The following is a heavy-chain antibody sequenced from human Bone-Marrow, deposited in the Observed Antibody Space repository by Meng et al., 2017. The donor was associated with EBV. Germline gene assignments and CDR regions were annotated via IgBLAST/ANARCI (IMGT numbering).Heavy chain of an antibody. CDR2: IDPNSGGT. D-gene: IGHD2-2*01. V-gene: IGHV1-2*06. J-gene: IGHJ4*02. Sequence: VALVQSGDEVRNPGVSVNVSCKAAGYTFTGYYMHWVRQAPGQGLEWMGRIDPNSGGTLYAQKFQGSFTMTRDTSISTAYMELTRLRSDDTAVYYCARTFTSLVPFSPDFDYWGQGTLVPVSS. CDR3: ARTFTSLVPFSPDFDY. CDR1: GYTFTGYY.